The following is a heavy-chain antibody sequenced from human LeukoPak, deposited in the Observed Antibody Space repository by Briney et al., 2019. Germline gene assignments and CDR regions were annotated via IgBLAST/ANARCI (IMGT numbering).Heavy chain of an antibody. CDR2: ISSGSSYI. Sequence: GGSLRLSCAASGFTFSSYSMNWVRQAPGKGLEWVSSISSGSSYIYYADSVKGRFTISRDNAKNSLYLQMNSLRAEDTAVYYCARVYYDILTGYYSPFQHWGQGTLVTVSS. D-gene: IGHD3-9*01. V-gene: IGHV3-21*01. CDR1: GFTFSSYS. J-gene: IGHJ1*01. CDR3: ARVYYDILTGYYSPFQH.